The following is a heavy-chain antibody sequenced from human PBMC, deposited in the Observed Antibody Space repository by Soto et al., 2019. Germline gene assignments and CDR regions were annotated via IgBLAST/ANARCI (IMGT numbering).Heavy chain of an antibody. V-gene: IGHV4-39*01. Sequence: SETLSLTCTVSGGSISSSIYYWGWIRQPPGKGLEWIGSIYYSGSTYYNPSLKSRVTISVDTSKNQFSLKLSSVTAADTAVYYCASSFYDFYAFDIWGQGTMVTVSS. D-gene: IGHD3-3*01. CDR3: ASSFYDFYAFDI. J-gene: IGHJ3*02. CDR1: GGSISSSIYY. CDR2: IYYSGST.